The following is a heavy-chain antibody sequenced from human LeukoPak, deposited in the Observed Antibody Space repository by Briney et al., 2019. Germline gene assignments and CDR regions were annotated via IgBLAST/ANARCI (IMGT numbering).Heavy chain of an antibody. Sequence: AASVKVSCKASGYTFTGYYMHWVRQAPGQGLEWMGWINPNSGGTNYAQKFQGRVTMTRDTSISTAYMELSRLRSDDTAVYYCARDLAIYDSSGYYSPWGQGTLVTVSS. D-gene: IGHD3-22*01. CDR1: GYTFTGYY. CDR2: INPNSGGT. CDR3: ARDLAIYDSSGYYSP. J-gene: IGHJ5*02. V-gene: IGHV1-2*02.